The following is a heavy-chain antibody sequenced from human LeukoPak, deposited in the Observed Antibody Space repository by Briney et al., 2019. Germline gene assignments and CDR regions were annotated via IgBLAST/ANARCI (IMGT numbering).Heavy chain of an antibody. J-gene: IGHJ6*03. CDR1: GYTFTSYD. CDR2: MNPNSGGT. D-gene: IGHD1-26*01. CDR3: ARDSRSYLEYYYYYMDV. Sequence: GASVKVSCKASGYTFTSYDINWVRQATGQGLEWMGWMNPNSGGTNYAQKFQGRVTMTRDTSISTAYMELSRLRSDDTAVYYCARDSRSYLEYYYYYMDVWGKGTTVTVSS. V-gene: IGHV1-2*02.